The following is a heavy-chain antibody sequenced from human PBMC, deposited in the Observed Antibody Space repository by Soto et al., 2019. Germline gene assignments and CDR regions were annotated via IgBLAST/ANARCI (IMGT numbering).Heavy chain of an antibody. CDR2: VHYNGNT. J-gene: IGHJ5*02. CDR1: GGSLSNYY. D-gene: IGHD3-10*01. CDR3: ARHEFLSWFWELLPPSGWFDP. Sequence: NPSETLSLTCAVYGGSLSNYYWNWIRQPPGKGLEWIGEVHYNGNTGYNPSLRSRVTISIDRSKNQFSLEMKSVTAADTAVYYCARHEFLSWFWELLPPSGWFDPWGQGTLVTVSS. V-gene: IGHV4-34*01.